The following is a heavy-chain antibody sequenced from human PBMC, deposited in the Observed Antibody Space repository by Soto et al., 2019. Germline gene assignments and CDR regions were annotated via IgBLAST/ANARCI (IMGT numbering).Heavy chain of an antibody. CDR2: ISYDGSNK. D-gene: IGHD6-13*01. Sequence: QVQLVESGGGVVQPGRSLRLSCAASGFTFSSYVMHWVRQAPGKGLEWVAVISYDGSNKYYADSVKGRFTISRDNSKNTLYLQMNSLRAEDMAVYYCAKDNTPNSIAASGTLDYWGQGTLVTVSS. V-gene: IGHV3-30*18. J-gene: IGHJ4*02. CDR3: AKDNTPNSIAASGTLDY. CDR1: GFTFSSYV.